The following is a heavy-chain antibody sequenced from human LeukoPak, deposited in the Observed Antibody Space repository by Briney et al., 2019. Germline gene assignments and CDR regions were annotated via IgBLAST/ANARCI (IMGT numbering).Heavy chain of an antibody. CDR3: ARVVRLEWLFDY. CDR1: GGSISSYY. V-gene: IGHV4-59*01. J-gene: IGHJ4*02. Sequence: SETLSLTCTVSGGSISSYYWSWIRQPPGKGLEWIGYIYYSGSTNYNPSLKSRVTISVDTSKNQFSLKLSSVTAADTAVYYCARVVRLEWLFDYWAREPWSPSPQ. D-gene: IGHD3-3*01. CDR2: IYYSGST.